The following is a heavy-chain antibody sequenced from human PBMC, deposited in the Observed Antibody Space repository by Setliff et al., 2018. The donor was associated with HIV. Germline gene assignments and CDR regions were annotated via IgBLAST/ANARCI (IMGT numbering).Heavy chain of an antibody. V-gene: IGHV1-2*06. Sequence: ASVKVSCKASGYTFTSYYMHWVRQAPGQGPEWLGRINPKSGGTRYAQKFQGRVSMTRDTAISTAYMELSRLRSDDSAVYYCARNFGLSPSGKYYYYYGMDIWGQGTTVTVSS. CDR2: INPKSGGT. CDR1: GYTFTSYY. CDR3: ARNFGLSPSGKYYYYYGMDI. D-gene: IGHD3-10*01. J-gene: IGHJ6*02.